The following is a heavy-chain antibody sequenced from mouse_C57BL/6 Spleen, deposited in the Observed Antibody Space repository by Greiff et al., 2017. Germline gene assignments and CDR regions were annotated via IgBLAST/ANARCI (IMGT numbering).Heavy chain of an antibody. CDR2: IYPSDSET. CDR1: GYTFTSYW. J-gene: IGHJ3*01. D-gene: IGHD1-1*01. V-gene: IGHV1-61*01. Sequence: VQLQQPGAELVKPGASVKLSCKASGYTFTSYWMDWVKQRPGQGLEWIGNIYPSDSETHYNQKFKDKATLTVDKSSSTAYMQLSSLTSEDSAVYYCARSDVVAPIAYWGQGTLVTVSA. CDR3: ARSDVVAPIAY.